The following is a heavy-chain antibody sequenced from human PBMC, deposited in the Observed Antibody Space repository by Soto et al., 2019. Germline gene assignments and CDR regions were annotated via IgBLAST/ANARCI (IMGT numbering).Heavy chain of an antibody. J-gene: IGHJ6*03. CDR3: ARDLPYYMDV. Sequence: GASVKVSCRASGYTVTSYYMHWVRQAPGQGLEWMGIINPSGGSTSYAQKFQGRVTMTRDTSTSTVYMELSSLRSDDTAVYYCARDLPYYMDVWGKGTTVTVSS. CDR1: GYTVTSYY. CDR2: INPSGGST. V-gene: IGHV1-46*01.